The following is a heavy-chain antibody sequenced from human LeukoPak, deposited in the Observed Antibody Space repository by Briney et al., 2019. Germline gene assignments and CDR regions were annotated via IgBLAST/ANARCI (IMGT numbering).Heavy chain of an antibody. CDR3: AREITSSSLYNWFDP. CDR2: IWYDGSNK. Sequence: PGGSLRLSCAASGFTFSSYGMHWVRQAPGKGLEWVAVIWYDGSNKYYADSVKGRFTISRDNSKNTLYLQMNSLRAEDTAVYYCAREITSSSLYNWFDPWGQGTLVTVSS. D-gene: IGHD3-10*01. J-gene: IGHJ5*02. CDR1: GFTFSSYG. V-gene: IGHV3-33*01.